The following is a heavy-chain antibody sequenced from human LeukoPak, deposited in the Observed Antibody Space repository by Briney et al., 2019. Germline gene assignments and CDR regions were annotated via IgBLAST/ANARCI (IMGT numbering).Heavy chain of an antibody. V-gene: IGHV1-2*02. D-gene: IGHD2/OR15-2a*01. CDR1: GYTFTGDQ. CDR3: ARKSAGFLTA. CDR2: IKPSSGDT. Sequence: ASVKVSCKASGYTFTGDQIYWLRQAPGQGLEWVGWIKPSSGDTLYEQKFQGRVTMNRDKSISSAYIELSSLRSDDMAVYYCARKSAGFLTAWGQETLFTVSS. J-gene: IGHJ5*02.